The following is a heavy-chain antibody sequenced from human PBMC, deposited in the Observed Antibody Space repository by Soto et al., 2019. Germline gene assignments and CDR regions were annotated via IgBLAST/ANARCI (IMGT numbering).Heavy chain of an antibody. CDR2: MNPNSGNT. Sequence: QVQLVQSGAEVKKPGASVKVSCKASGYTFPSYDINWVRQATGQGLEWMGWMNPNSGNTGYAQRFQGRLTKNMDTSISTAYIEPSSLRSDDTAGYYCARRTDGYNHDYWGQGTLVTVSS. V-gene: IGHV1-8*01. CDR1: GYTFPSYD. D-gene: IGHD5-12*01. CDR3: ARRTDGYNHDY. J-gene: IGHJ4*02.